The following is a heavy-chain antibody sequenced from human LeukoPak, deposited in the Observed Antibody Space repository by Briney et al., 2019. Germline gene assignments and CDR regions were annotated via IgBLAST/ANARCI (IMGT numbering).Heavy chain of an antibody. D-gene: IGHD2-2*01. CDR1: GGSISRYY. J-gene: IGHJ4*02. CDR3: ARASSWLPFEY. Sequence: SETLSLTCSVSGGSISRYYWSWIRQPAGKGLQWIGRIYTSGSTNYNPSLKSRVTMSVDTSKSQFSLKLSSVTAADTAVYYCARASSWLPFEYWGQGTLVTVSS. V-gene: IGHV4-4*07. CDR2: IYTSGST.